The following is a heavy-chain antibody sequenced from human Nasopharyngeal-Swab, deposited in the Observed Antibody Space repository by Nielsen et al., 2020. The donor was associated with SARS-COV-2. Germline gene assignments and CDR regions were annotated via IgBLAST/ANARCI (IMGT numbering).Heavy chain of an antibody. J-gene: IGHJ6*02. V-gene: IGHV4-34*01. Sequence: SETLSLTCAVYGGSFSGYYWSWIRQPPGKGLEWIGSIYYSGSTYYNPSLKSRVTISVDTSKNQFSLKLSSVTAAETAMYYCARQSSGSYYIYYYGMDVWGQGTTVTVSS. CDR1: GGSFSGYY. D-gene: IGHD1-26*01. CDR2: IYYSGST. CDR3: ARQSSGSYYIYYYGMDV.